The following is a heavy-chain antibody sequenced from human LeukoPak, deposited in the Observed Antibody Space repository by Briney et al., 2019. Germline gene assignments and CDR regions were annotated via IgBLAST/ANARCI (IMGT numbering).Heavy chain of an antibody. D-gene: IGHD6-6*01. CDR1: GYTFTGYY. V-gene: IGHV1-2*02. J-gene: IGHJ6*03. CDR3: ARGDSSRGYFYMDV. Sequence: GASVKVSCKASGYTFTGYYMHWVRQAPGQGLEWMGWINPNSGGTNYAQKFQGRVTMTRDTSISTAYMELSRLRSDDTAAYYCARGDSSRGYFYMDVWAKGPRSPSP. CDR2: INPNSGGT.